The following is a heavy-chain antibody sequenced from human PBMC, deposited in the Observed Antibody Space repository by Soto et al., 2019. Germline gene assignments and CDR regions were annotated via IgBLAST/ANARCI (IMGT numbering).Heavy chain of an antibody. Sequence: GGSLRLSCAASGFTFSSYAMHWVRQAPGKGLEWVAVISYDGSNKYYADSVKGRFTISRDNSKNTLYLQMNSLRAEDTAVYYCARKGRFXXYYGMDVWGQGTTVTVSS. CDR1: GFTFSSYA. CDR3: ARKGRFXXYYGMDV. J-gene: IGHJ6*02. CDR2: ISYDGSNK. V-gene: IGHV3-30-3*01. D-gene: IGHD3-3*01.